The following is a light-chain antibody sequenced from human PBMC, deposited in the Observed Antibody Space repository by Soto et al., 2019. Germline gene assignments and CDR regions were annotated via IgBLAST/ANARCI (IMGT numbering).Light chain of an antibody. CDR3: QAWDSSTANVV. CDR1: KLGDKY. J-gene: IGLJ2*01. CDR2: QYS. Sequence: SYELTQPPSVSVSPGQTANITCSGDKLGDKYACWYQQRPGQSPVLVIYQYSKRPSGIPERFSGSNSGNTATLTISGTQAMDEADYYCQAWDSSTANVVFGGGTKLTVL. V-gene: IGLV3-1*01.